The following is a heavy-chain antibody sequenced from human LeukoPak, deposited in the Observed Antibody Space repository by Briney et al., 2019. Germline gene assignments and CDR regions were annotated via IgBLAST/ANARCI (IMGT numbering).Heavy chain of an antibody. CDR1: DDSVSSGRYY. J-gene: IGHJ5*01. V-gene: IGHV4-61*01. Sequence: SETLSLTCTVSDDSVSSGRYYWTWIRQPPGKGLEWIGYIYHGRATYNPSLESRVTLSMDTSKNQYSLKMTSVTAADTAVYYCAREGGRQWLVSGALDSWGQGTLVTVSS. CDR3: AREGGRQWLVSGALDS. CDR2: IYHGRA. D-gene: IGHD6-19*01.